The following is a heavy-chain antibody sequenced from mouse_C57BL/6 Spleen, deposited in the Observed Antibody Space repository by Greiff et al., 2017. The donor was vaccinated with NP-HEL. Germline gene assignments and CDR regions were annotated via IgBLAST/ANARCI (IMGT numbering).Heavy chain of an antibody. V-gene: IGHV5-9*01. CDR2: ISGGGGNT. Sequence: EVQRVESGGGLVKPGGSLKLSCAASGFTFSSYTMSWVRQTPEKRLEWVATISGGGGNTYYPDSVKGRFTISRDNAKNTRYLQMSSLRSEDTALYYCAGRYYYGSPPSAWFAYWGQGTLVTVSA. D-gene: IGHD1-1*01. CDR3: AGRYYYGSPPSAWFAY. CDR1: GFTFSSYT. J-gene: IGHJ3*01.